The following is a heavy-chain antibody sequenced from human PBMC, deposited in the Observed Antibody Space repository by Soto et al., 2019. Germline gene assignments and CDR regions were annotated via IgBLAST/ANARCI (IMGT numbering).Heavy chain of an antibody. CDR2: IYYSGST. Sequence: PSETLSLTCTVSGGSISSYYWSWIRQPPGKGLEWIGYIYYSGSTNYNPSLKSRVTISVDTSKNQFSLKLSSVTAADTAVYYCAGGVHHRLDAFDIRGQGTMVTVSS. V-gene: IGHV4-59*01. CDR1: GGSISSYY. D-gene: IGHD3-16*01. J-gene: IGHJ3*02. CDR3: AGGVHHRLDAFDI.